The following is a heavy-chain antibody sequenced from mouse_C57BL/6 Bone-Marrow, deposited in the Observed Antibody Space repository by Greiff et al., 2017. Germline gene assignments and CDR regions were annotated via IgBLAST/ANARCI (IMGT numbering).Heavy chain of an antibody. V-gene: IGHV2-2*01. J-gene: IGHJ3*01. CDR1: GFSLTSYG. Sequence: VQRVESGPGLVQPSQSLSITCTVSGFSLTSYGVHWVRQSPGKGLEWLGVIWSGGSTDYNAAFISRLSISKDNYMSQVFFKMNSLQADDTSIYYCARVAWFAYWGQGTLLTVSA. CDR3: ARVAWFAY. CDR2: IWSGGST.